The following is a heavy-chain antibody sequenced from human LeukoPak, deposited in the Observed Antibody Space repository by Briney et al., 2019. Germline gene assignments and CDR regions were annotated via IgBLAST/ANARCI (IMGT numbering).Heavy chain of an antibody. J-gene: IGHJ4*02. V-gene: IGHV3-23*01. Sequence: QPGGSLRLSCAASGFTFSSYAMHWVRQAPGKGLEWVSAISGSGGSTYYADSVKGRFTISRDNSKNTLYLQMNSLRAEDTAVYYCAKGPYCSGGSCLLFDYWGQGTLVTVSS. CDR1: GFTFSSYA. CDR2: ISGSGGST. CDR3: AKGPYCSGGSCLLFDY. D-gene: IGHD2-15*01.